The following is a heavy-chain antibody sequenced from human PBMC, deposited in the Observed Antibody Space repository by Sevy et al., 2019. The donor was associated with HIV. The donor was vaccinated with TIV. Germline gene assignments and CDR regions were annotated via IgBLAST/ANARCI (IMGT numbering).Heavy chain of an antibody. CDR3: ARDFCSGGSCYSAFVY. CDR2: VNTASGDT. J-gene: IGHJ4*02. CDR1: GYTFNNYI. V-gene: IGHV1-3*04. D-gene: IGHD2-15*01. Sequence: ASVKVSCKGSGYTFNNYIIYWVRQAPGQSLEWMGWVNTASGDTKYSQKFQGRVIITTDTSACTVYMELNNLRSEDTAFYFCARDFCSGGSCYSAFVYWGQGTLVTVSS.